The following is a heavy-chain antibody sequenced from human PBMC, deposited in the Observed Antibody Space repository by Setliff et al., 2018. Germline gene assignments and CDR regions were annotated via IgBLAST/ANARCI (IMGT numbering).Heavy chain of an antibody. Sequence: GGSLRLSCSASGFTFNSYGMHWVRQAPGKGLEWVAVIWYDGNNKYNGDSVKGRFTISRDYSKKTVYLQMNSLRVEDTGVYYCAREKEWRGPWGYLGQGTLVTVSS. CDR1: GFTFNSYG. V-gene: IGHV3-33*01. D-gene: IGHD3-10*01. CDR3: AREKEWRGPWGY. J-gene: IGHJ4*02. CDR2: IWYDGNNK.